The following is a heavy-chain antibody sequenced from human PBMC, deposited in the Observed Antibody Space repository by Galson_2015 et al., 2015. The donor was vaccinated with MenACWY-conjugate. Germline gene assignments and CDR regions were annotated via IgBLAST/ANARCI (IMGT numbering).Heavy chain of an antibody. Sequence: SVKVSCKASGYTFSSYGISWVRQAPGQGLEWMGWISTNNGNTNYAQKFQGRVTITTDTATSTAYMELRSLRSDDTAVYYCARVKKQGESDYFWGSYAYWGQGTLLTVSP. V-gene: IGHV1-18*04. J-gene: IGHJ4*02. CDR3: ARVKKQGESDYFWGSYAY. D-gene: IGHD3-16*01. CDR2: ISTNNGNT. CDR1: GYTFSSYG.